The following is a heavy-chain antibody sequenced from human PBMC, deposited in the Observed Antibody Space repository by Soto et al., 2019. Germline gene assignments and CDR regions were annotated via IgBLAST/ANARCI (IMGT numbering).Heavy chain of an antibody. CDR3: AKHRDCYRNTCSSGEFDP. Sequence: SETLSLTCTVSGGSINNYYWSWIRQPPGKGLEWIGYIYYSGRTSYSPSLKSRVTISVDTSKNQFSLKLSSVTAADTAVYYCAKHRDCYRNTCSSGEFDPWGQGTLVTV. CDR2: IYYSGRT. J-gene: IGHJ5*02. D-gene: IGHD3-16*02. CDR1: GGSINNYY. V-gene: IGHV4-59*08.